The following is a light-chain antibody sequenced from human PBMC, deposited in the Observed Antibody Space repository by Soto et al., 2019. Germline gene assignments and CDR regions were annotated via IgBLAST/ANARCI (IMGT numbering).Light chain of an antibody. J-gene: IGLJ3*02. CDR2: RNN. CDR1: SSNIGSNY. CDR3: AAWDDSLSGGEV. V-gene: IGLV1-47*01. Sequence: QPVLTQPPSASGTPGQRVTISCSGSSSNIGSNYVYWYQQLPGTAPKLLIYRNNQRPSGVPDRFSGSKSGTSASLAISGLRSEDEAEYYCAAWDDSLSGGEVFGGGTKLTVL.